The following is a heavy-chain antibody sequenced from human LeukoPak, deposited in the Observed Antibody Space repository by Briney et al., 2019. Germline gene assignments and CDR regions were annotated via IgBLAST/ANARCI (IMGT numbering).Heavy chain of an antibody. Sequence: PGGSLRLSCAASGFTFSSYWMNWVRQAPGKGLEWVANIKQDGSDKNYADSVKGRFTISRDNAKDSLYLQMNGLSADDTAVYYCVRGSGWLTSHWGQGTMVTVSS. CDR2: IKQDGSDK. D-gene: IGHD6-19*01. CDR3: VRGSGWLTSH. V-gene: IGHV3-7*04. J-gene: IGHJ3*01. CDR1: GFTFSSYW.